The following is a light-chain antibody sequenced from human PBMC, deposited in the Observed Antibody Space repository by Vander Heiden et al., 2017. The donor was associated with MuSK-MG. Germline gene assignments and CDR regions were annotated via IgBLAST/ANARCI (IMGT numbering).Light chain of an antibody. CDR2: AAS. Sequence: DIQMTQSPSSLSASVGDRVTITCRASQSISSYLNWYQQKPGKAPKLVIYAASSLQYGVPSRFSGSGSGTDFTLTISSLQPEDFATYYCQQSYSTPRTFGQGTKVEIK. CDR1: QSISSY. V-gene: IGKV1-39*01. J-gene: IGKJ1*01. CDR3: QQSYSTPRT.